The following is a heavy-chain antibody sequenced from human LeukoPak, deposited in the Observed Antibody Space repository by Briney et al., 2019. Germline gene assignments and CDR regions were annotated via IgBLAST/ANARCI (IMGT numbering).Heavy chain of an antibody. V-gene: IGHV1-69*13. CDR2: IIPIFGTA. Sequence: SVKVSCKASGGTFSSYAISWVRQAPGQGLEWMGGIIPIFGTANYAQKFQGRVTITADGSTSTAYMELSRLRSDDTAVYYCARADYDILAGYLDYWGQGTLVTVSS. CDR3: ARADYDILAGYLDY. D-gene: IGHD3-9*01. CDR1: GGTFSSYA. J-gene: IGHJ4*02.